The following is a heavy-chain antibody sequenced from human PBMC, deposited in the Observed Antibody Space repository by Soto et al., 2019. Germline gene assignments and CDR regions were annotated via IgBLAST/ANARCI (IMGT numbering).Heavy chain of an antibody. V-gene: IGHV1-46*01. Sequence: QVQLVQSGAEVKKPGASVKVSCKASGYTFTSYYMHWVRQAPGQGLEWMGIINPSGGSTNYAQKFQGRVTMTRDTSTSTVYMELSSLRSEDTAVYYCARVGAPTRFDYWGQGTLVTVSS. CDR1: GYTFTSYY. CDR2: INPSGGST. J-gene: IGHJ4*02. D-gene: IGHD3-10*01. CDR3: ARVGAPTRFDY.